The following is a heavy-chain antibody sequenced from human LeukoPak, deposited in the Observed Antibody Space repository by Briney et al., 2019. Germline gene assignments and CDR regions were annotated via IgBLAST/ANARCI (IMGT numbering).Heavy chain of an antibody. V-gene: IGHV4-59*01. CDR2: IYDSGGT. D-gene: IGHD5-18*01. CDR1: GGSISSYY. Sequence: SETLSLTCTVSGGSISSYYWSWIRQPPGKGLEWIGYIYDSGGTNYNPSLKSRVTISVDTSKNQFSLKMSSVTAADTAVYYCARGTAMVYWYFDLWGRGTLVTVSS. CDR3: ARGTAMVYWYFDL. J-gene: IGHJ2*01.